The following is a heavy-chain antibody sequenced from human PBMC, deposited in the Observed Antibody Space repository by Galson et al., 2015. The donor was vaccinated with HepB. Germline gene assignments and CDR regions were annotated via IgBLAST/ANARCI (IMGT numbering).Heavy chain of an antibody. CDR2: INPTSVST. J-gene: IGHJ5*02. CDR1: GYTLTNHY. D-gene: IGHD3-3*01. Sequence: SVKVSCKASGYTLTNHYLHWVRQAPGQGLEWMGIINPTSVSTPYAEKFQGRTTMTRDTSTITLYMELSSLRSEVTAVYSGARAGRTDYDFRTGSNGFDPWGQGTLITVSS. CDR3: ARAGRTDYDFRTGSNGFDP. V-gene: IGHV1-46*03.